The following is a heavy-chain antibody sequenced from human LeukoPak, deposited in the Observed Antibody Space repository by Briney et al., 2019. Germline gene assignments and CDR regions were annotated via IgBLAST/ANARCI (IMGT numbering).Heavy chain of an antibody. D-gene: IGHD3-9*01. V-gene: IGHV3-30*02. Sequence: GGSLRLSCTASGFTFGDYAMSWVRQAPGKGLEWGAFIRYDGSNKYYADSVKGRFTISRDNSKNTLYLQMNSLRAEDTAVYYCAKEGSDILTRYPTKTFDYWGQGTLVTVSS. CDR1: GFTFGDYA. CDR3: AKEGSDILTRYPTKTFDY. CDR2: IRYDGSNK. J-gene: IGHJ4*02.